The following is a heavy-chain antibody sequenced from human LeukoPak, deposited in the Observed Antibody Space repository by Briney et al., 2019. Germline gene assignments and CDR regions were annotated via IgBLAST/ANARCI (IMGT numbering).Heavy chain of an antibody. J-gene: IGHJ4*02. CDR3: AREAYYYGSGILTFDY. CDR2: IKQDGSEK. CDR1: GFTFSSYW. Sequence: GGSLRLSCAASGFTFSSYWMSWVRQAPGKGLEWVANIKQDGSEKYYVDSVKGRFTISRDNAKNSLYLQMNSLRAEATAVYYCAREAYYYGSGILTFDYWGQGTLVTVSS. V-gene: IGHV3-7*01. D-gene: IGHD3-10*01.